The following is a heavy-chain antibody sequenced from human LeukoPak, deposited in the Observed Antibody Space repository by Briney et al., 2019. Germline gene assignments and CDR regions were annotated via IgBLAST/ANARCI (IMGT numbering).Heavy chain of an antibody. CDR2: TSAGNGNT. Sequence: ASVKVSCKASGYTFTSYAIHWVRQAPGQRLEWMGWTSAGNGNTKYSQNFQGRVTFISNTSATTAFMELSSLRSEDAAVYYCARDSGSGNNDYWGQGTLVTVSS. J-gene: IGHJ4*02. CDR3: ARDSGSGNNDY. CDR1: GYTFTSYA. V-gene: IGHV1-3*01. D-gene: IGHD1-26*01.